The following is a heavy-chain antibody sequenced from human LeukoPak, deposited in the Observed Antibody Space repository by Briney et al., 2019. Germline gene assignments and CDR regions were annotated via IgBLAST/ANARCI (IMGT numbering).Heavy chain of an antibody. CDR3: ARDRYIVVVPAAIGWFDP. CDR2: IIPIFGTA. Sequence: GASVKVSCKASGGTFSSYAISWVRQAPGQGLEWMGGIIPIFGTANYAQKFQGRVTITTDESTSTAYMELSSLRSEDTAVYYCARDRYIVVVPAAIGWFDPWGQGTLVTVSS. J-gene: IGHJ5*02. D-gene: IGHD2-2*02. CDR1: GGTFSSYA. V-gene: IGHV1-69*05.